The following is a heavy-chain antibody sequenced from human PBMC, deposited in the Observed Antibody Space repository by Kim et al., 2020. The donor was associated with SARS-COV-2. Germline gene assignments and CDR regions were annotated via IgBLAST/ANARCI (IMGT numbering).Heavy chain of an antibody. Sequence: ASVKVSCKASGYTFTSYAMNWVRQAPGQGLEWMGWINTNTGNPTYAQGFTGRFVFSLDTSVSKAYLQISSLKAEDTAVYYCAKPDSSGYRVDAFDIWPRDNGHRLF. CDR1: GYTFTSYA. V-gene: IGHV7-4-1*02. J-gene: IGHJ3*02. CDR3: AKPDSSGYRVDAFDI. CDR2: INTNTGNP. D-gene: IGHD3-22*01.